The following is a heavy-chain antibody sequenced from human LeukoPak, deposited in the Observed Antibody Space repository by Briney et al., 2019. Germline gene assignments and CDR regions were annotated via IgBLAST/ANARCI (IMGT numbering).Heavy chain of an antibody. CDR2: IYHSGST. J-gene: IGHJ4*02. V-gene: IGHV4-30-2*01. CDR3: ARVDYDFWSGYHDY. Sequence: SETLSLTCTVSGGSISSGGYYWSWIRQPPGKGLEWIGYIYHSGSTYYNPSLKSRVTISVDRSKNQFSLKLSSVTAADTAVYYCARVDYDFWSGYHDYWGQGTLVTVSS. CDR1: GGSISSGGYY. D-gene: IGHD3-3*01.